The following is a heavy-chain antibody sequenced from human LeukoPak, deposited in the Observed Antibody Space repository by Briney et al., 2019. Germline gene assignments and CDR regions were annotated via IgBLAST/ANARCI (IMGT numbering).Heavy chain of an antibody. Sequence: GGSLKLSCAASGFTFSGSAMHWVRQASGKGLEWVGRIRSKANSYATAYAASVKGRFTISRDDSKNTAYLQMNSLKTEDTAVYYCTGQNYYDSSGYYYPFDYWGQGTLVTVSS. CDR1: GFTFSGSA. CDR2: IRSKANSYAT. CDR3: TGQNYYDSSGYYYPFDY. J-gene: IGHJ4*02. V-gene: IGHV3-73*01. D-gene: IGHD3-22*01.